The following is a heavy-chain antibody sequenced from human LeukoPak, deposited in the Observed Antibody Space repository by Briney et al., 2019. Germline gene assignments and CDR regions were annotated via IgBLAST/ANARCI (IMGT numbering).Heavy chain of an antibody. CDR3: ARGPTIVVVTAIPWDFDL. J-gene: IGHJ2*01. D-gene: IGHD2-21*02. CDR1: GFTFSSYA. CDR2: ISYAGSNK. V-gene: IGHV3-30*01. Sequence: GGSLRLSCAASGFTFSSYAMHWVRQAPGKGLEGVAVISYAGSNKYYADSVKGRFTISRDNSKKTLYLQMNSLRPEDTAVYYCARGPTIVVVTAIPWDFDLWGRGTLVTVSS.